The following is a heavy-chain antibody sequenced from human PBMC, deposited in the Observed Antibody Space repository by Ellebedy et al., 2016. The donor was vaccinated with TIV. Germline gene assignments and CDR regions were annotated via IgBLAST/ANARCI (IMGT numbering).Heavy chain of an antibody. CDR2: VYYTGNT. D-gene: IGHD3-10*01. CDR3: ARGSGGPYRELDH. CDR1: GGSISFHY. J-gene: IGHJ4*02. Sequence: MPSETLSLTCSISGGSISFHYYTWIRQPPGKGLEWIGYVYYTGNTKYNPSLNSRVTISLDTTKNQFSLKVNSVTAAETAVYYRARGSGGPYRELDHWGQGTQVTVSS. V-gene: IGHV4-59*11.